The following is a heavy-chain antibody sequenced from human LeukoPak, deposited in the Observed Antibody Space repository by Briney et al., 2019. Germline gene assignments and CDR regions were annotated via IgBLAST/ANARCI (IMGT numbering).Heavy chain of an antibody. J-gene: IGHJ4*02. V-gene: IGHV3-21*01. CDR2: ISSSSTYI. D-gene: IGHD3-10*01. CDR3: ARFYGSGRDSNSDY. CDR1: GFTFNSYG. Sequence: GGSLRLSCSASGFTFNSYGMNWVRQAPGKGLEWVSSISSSSTYIYYADSLKGRFTISRDNAKNSLFLQMNSLRAEGTAVYYCARFYGSGRDSNSDYWGQGTLVTVSS.